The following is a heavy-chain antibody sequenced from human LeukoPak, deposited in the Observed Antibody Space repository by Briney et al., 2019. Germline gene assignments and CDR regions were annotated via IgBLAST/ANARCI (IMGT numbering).Heavy chain of an antibody. CDR3: ARDTRSSYSYYGMDV. CDR2: ISSRSDYI. Sequence: GGSLRLSCAASGFTLSTYTMSWVRQAPGKGLEWVSSISSRSDYIYYADSVKGRFTISRDNAKNSLFLQMNSLRAEGTAVYHCARDTRSSYSYYGMDVWGQGATVTVSS. J-gene: IGHJ6*02. CDR1: GFTLSTYT. D-gene: IGHD3-10*01. V-gene: IGHV3-21*01.